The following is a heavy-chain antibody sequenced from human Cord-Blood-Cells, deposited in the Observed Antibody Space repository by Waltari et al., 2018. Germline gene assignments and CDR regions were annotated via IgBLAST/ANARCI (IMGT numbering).Heavy chain of an antibody. D-gene: IGHD1-26*01. CDR3: ARGERWGWYFDL. Sequence: QVQLVQSGAEVKKPGASVKVSCKASGYTFTGYYMHWVRQAPGQGLEWMGWINPDSGGTNYAQEFQGRVTMTRDTSISTAYMELSRLRSDDTAVYYCARGERWGWYFDLWGRGTLVTVSS. J-gene: IGHJ2*01. V-gene: IGHV1-2*02. CDR2: INPDSGGT. CDR1: GYTFTGYY.